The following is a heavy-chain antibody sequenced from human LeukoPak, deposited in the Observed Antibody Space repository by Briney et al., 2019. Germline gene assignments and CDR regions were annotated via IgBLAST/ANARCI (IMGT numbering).Heavy chain of an antibody. CDR1: GYTFTSYG. CDR3: ATAPDSGYDLVFDY. Sequence: ASVKVSCMASGYTFTSYGISWVRQAPGQGLDWMGWISAYNGNTNYAQKLQGRVTMTTDTSTSTAYMELRSLRSDDTAVYYCATAPDSGYDLVFDYWGQGTLVTVSS. J-gene: IGHJ4*02. CDR2: ISAYNGNT. D-gene: IGHD5-12*01. V-gene: IGHV1-18*01.